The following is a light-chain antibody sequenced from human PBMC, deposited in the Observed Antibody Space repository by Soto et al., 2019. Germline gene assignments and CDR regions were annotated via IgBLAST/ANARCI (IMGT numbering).Light chain of an antibody. CDR2: WAS. V-gene: IGKV4-1*01. CDR3: QQYYSTPYT. Sequence: DIVMTQSPDSLAVSLGERATINCKSSQSVLYSSNNKNYLAWYQQKPGQPPKLLIYWASIRESGVPDRFSGSGSGTDFTLTISSLQVEDVAVYYCQQYYSTPYTFGQGTKLEIK. J-gene: IGKJ2*01. CDR1: QSVLYSSNNKNY.